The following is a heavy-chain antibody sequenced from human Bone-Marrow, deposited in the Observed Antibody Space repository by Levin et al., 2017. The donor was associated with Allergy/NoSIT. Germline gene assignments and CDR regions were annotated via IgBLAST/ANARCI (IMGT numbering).Heavy chain of an antibody. V-gene: IGHV4-31*03. CDR1: GGSISSGGYY. J-gene: IGHJ4*02. D-gene: IGHD2-2*01. CDR3: ARDPTYPVVPAATLFDY. Sequence: SETLSLTCTVSGGSISSGGYYWSWIRQHPGTGLEWIGYIYYSGSTYYNPSLKSRVTISVDTSKNQFSLKLSSVTAADTAVYYCARDPTYPVVPAATLFDYWGQGTLVTVSS. CDR2: IYYSGST.